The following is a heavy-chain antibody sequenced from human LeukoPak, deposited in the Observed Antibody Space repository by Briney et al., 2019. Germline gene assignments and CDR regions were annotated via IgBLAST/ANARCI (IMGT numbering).Heavy chain of an antibody. CDR1: GYTFTSYA. J-gene: IGHJ5*02. CDR3: ARDRLGYCSSTSCYEGGFDP. D-gene: IGHD2-2*01. Sequence: EASVKVSCKASGYTFTSYAMHWVRQAPGQRLEWMGWINAGNGNTKYSQEFQGRVTITRDTSASTDYMELSSLRSEDMAVYYCARDRLGYCSSTSCYEGGFDPWGQGTLVTVSS. V-gene: IGHV1-3*03. CDR2: INAGNGNT.